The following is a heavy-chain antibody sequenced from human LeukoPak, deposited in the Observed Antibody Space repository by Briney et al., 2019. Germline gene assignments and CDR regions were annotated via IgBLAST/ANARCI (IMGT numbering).Heavy chain of an antibody. J-gene: IGHJ4*02. CDR1: GVSISRAGYY. CDR2: VYYSGST. D-gene: IGHD3-3*01. V-gene: IGHV4-31*03. CDR3: ARDGSGSTTYFDY. Sequence: SETLSLTCTVSGVSISRAGYYWSWIRQHPGRGLEWIGYVYYSGSTYYNPSLKSRVTISLDTSKNQFSLKLSYVTAADTAVYYCARDGSGSTTYFDYWGQGTLVSVSS.